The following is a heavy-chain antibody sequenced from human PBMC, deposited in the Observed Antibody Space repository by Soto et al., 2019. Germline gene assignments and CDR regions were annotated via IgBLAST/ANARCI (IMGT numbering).Heavy chain of an antibody. CDR1: GGSISSYY. D-gene: IGHD6-13*01. J-gene: IGHJ6*03. CDR3: ARHHGSAAGLWLVGGYYMDV. Sequence: SETLSLTCTVSGGSISSYYWSWIRQPPGKGLEWIGYIYYSGSTNYNPSLKSRVTISVDTSKNQFSLKLSSVTAAGTAVYYCARHHGSAAGLWLVGGYYMDVWGKGTTVTVSS. CDR2: IYYSGST. V-gene: IGHV4-59*08.